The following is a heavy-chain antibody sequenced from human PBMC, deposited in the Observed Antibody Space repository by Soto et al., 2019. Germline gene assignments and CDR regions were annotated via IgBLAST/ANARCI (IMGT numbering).Heavy chain of an antibody. J-gene: IGHJ4*02. CDR3: HGYGY. V-gene: IGHV3-53*01. CDR2: IYSGGST. CDR1: GFSVTANY. Sequence: EVQVVESGGGLIQPGGALRLSCEVSGFSVTANYMSWVRQAPGKGLEWVSVIYSGGSTYYIDSVKGRFSISRDISKHTLYLQRKSLRAEDTAVYYGHGYGYWGQGTLVTVSS. D-gene: IGHD5-12*01.